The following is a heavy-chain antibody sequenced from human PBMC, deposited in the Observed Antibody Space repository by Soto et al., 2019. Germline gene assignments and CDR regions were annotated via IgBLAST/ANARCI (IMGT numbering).Heavy chain of an antibody. Sequence: QVQLVESGGGVVQPGRSLRLSCAASGFTFSSYGMHWVRQAPGKGLEWVAVIWYDGSNKYYADSVKGRFTISRDNSKNTLYLQMNSLRAEDTAVYYCARDRSSSWPYYFDYWGQGTLVTVSS. CDR3: ARDRSSSWPYYFDY. J-gene: IGHJ4*02. CDR2: IWYDGSNK. D-gene: IGHD6-13*01. V-gene: IGHV3-33*01. CDR1: GFTFSSYG.